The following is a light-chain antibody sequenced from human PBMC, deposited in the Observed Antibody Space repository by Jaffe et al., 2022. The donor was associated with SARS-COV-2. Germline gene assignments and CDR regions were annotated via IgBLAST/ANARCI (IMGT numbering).Light chain of an antibody. CDR1: QHINNY. Sequence: DIQMTQSPSSLSASVGDRVTITCRASQHINNYLNWYQQKPGKAPKLLISAASILHSGVPSRFSGSGFGTDFTLTISSLHPEDFATYYCQQSYSTRRVDFGPGTNLEIK. CDR3: QQSYSTRRVD. CDR2: AAS. V-gene: IGKV1-39*01. J-gene: IGKJ2*01.